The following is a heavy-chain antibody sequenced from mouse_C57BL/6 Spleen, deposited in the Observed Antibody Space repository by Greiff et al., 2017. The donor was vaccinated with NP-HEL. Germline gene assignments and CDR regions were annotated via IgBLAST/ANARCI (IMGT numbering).Heavy chain of an antibody. CDR1: GYTFTDYE. CDR2: IDPETGGT. D-gene: IGHD1-1*01. Sequence: QVQLKQSGAELVRPGASVTLSCKASGYTFTDYEMHWVKQTPVHGLEWIGAIDPETGGTAYNQKFKGKAILTADKSSSTAYMELRSLTSEDSAVYYCTCSSFYYFDYWGQGTTLTVSS. CDR3: TCSSFYYFDY. V-gene: IGHV1-15*01. J-gene: IGHJ2*01.